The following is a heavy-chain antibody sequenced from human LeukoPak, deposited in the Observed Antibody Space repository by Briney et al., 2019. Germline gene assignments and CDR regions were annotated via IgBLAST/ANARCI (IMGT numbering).Heavy chain of an antibody. V-gene: IGHV1-2*02. Sequence: GESLKISCKGSGYTFSNYWIAWVRQAPGQGLEWMGWINPNSGDTKYAQKFQGRVTMTRDTSISTAYMELSRLRSDDTAVYYCATQRGSYLWGTDFDYWGQGTLVTVSS. CDR3: ATQRGSYLWGTDFDY. J-gene: IGHJ4*02. CDR2: INPNSGDT. D-gene: IGHD3-16*01. CDR1: GYTFSNYW.